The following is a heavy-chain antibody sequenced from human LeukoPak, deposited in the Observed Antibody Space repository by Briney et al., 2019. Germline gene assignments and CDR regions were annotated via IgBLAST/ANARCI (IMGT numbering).Heavy chain of an antibody. Sequence: ASVKVSCKASGYTFTGYYMHWVRQAPGQGLEWMGWINPNSGGTNYAQKFQGRVTMTRDTSISTAYMELSRLRSEDTAVYYCARGRMRGHILTGYYTGRALGYWGQGTLVTVSS. D-gene: IGHD3-9*01. CDR3: ARGRMRGHILTGYYTGRALGY. CDR1: GYTFTGYY. CDR2: INPNSGGT. V-gene: IGHV1-2*02. J-gene: IGHJ4*02.